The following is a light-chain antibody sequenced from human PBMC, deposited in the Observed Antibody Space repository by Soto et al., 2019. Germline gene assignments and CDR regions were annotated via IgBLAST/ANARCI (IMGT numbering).Light chain of an antibody. J-gene: IGKJ5*01. Sequence: IFLTKPPLSSTVTLGQPASISCKSRRSLVNSDGNTYLSCFRQRPGQSPPRLIYKVSNREAGVPDRFSGSGSGTDFTLKIRSVEAEDVGLYYCMQRSHWPPITVGQWPRLDIK. CDR2: KVS. CDR1: RSLVNSDGNTY. V-gene: IGKV2-30*01. CDR3: MQRSHWPPIT.